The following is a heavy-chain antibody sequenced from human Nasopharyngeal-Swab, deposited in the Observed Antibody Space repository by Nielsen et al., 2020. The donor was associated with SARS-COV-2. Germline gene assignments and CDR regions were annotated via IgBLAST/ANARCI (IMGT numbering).Heavy chain of an antibody. CDR2: IYYSGST. CDR1: GCSISSSSYY. CDR3: ARHRRGGIVATPWYFDL. D-gene: IGHD5-12*01. J-gene: IGHJ2*01. V-gene: IGHV4-39*01. Sequence: SETLSLTCTVSGCSISSSSYYWGLIRQPPGKRLEWIGSIYYSGSTYYNPSLKSRVTISVDTSKNQFSLKLSSVTAADTAVYYCARHRRGGIVATPWYFDLWGRGTLVTVYS.